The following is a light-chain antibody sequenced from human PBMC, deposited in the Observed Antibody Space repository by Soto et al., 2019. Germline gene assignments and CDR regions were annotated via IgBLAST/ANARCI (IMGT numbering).Light chain of an antibody. J-gene: IGKJ1*01. CDR3: QHYTTTPWP. CDR2: DAS. CDR1: ESVSKW. V-gene: IGKV1-5*01. Sequence: AGGGVNVKITCRATESVSKWLAWYQEKPGNPPRPLIYDASTLESGVPSRFSGSGSGTESTLTIIRLQPADCAIFYIQHYTTTPWPCAQGTKVDIK.